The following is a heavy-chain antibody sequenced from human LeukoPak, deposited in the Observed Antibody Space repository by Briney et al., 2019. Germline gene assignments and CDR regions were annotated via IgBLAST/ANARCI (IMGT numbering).Heavy chain of an antibody. Sequence: SETLSLTCAVYGGSFSGYYWSWIRQPPGKGLEWIGEINHSGSTNYNPSLKSRVTISVDTSKNQFSLKLSSVTAADTAVYYCAREGARVGATMDYWGQGTLVTVSS. D-gene: IGHD1-26*01. CDR2: INHSGST. V-gene: IGHV4-34*01. CDR1: GGSFSGYY. J-gene: IGHJ4*02. CDR3: AREGARVGATMDY.